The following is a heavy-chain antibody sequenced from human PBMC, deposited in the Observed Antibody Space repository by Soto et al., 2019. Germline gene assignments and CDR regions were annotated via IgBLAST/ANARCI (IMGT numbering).Heavy chain of an antibody. CDR3: ARSHSSSWYGRYYYYGMDV. V-gene: IGHV1-3*01. Sequence: QVQLVQSGAEVKKPGASVKVSCKASGYTFTSYAMHWVRQAPGQRLEWMGWINAGNGNTKYSQKFQGRVTITRDTSAITAYMELSSLRSEDTAVYYCARSHSSSWYGRYYYYGMDVWGQGTTVTVSS. CDR1: GYTFTSYA. CDR2: INAGNGNT. D-gene: IGHD6-13*01. J-gene: IGHJ6*02.